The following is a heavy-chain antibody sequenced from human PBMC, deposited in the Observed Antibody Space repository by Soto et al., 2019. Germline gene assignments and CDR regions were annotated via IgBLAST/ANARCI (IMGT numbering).Heavy chain of an antibody. CDR3: AREELNCGGDCFVY. CDR2: IDSSGSGI. V-gene: IGHV3-48*03. CDR1: GFTFSDYE. D-gene: IGHD2-21*01. J-gene: IGHJ4*02. Sequence: GGSLRLSCVASGFTFSDYEMTWVRQAPGKGLEWVSYIDSSGSGIYYADSMKGRFTTFRDNAKNSLYLQMNSLRGEDTAVYYCAREELNCGGDCFVYWGQGTPVTVSS.